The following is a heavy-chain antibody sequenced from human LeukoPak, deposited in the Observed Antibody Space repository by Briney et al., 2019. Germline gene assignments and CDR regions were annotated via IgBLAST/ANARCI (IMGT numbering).Heavy chain of an antibody. Sequence: GGSLRLSCAASGFTFSAYGMHWVRQAPGKGLEWVAIIYYDGSNKYYADSVKGRFTISRDNSKSTLFLQMNSLRAEDTAVYYCAGVGNNGAVDAFDIWGQGTMVTVSS. CDR1: GFTFSAYG. V-gene: IGHV3-33*01. J-gene: IGHJ3*02. D-gene: IGHD2-8*01. CDR3: AGVGNNGAVDAFDI. CDR2: IYYDGSNK.